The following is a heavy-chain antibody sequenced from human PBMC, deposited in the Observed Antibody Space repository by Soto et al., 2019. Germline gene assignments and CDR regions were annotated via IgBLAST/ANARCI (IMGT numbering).Heavy chain of an antibody. J-gene: IGHJ4*02. CDR1: GYAFTTYG. D-gene: IGHD1-1*01. CDR2: ISAHNGNT. CDR3: ARGRYGDY. Sequence: QVHLVQSGAEVKKPGASVKVSCKGSGYAFTTYGIPWVRQAPGQGLEWRGWISAHNGNTNYAQKLQGRVTVTRDTSTSTAYMELRSLRSGGTAVYYCARGRYGDYWGQGALVNVSS. V-gene: IGHV1-18*01.